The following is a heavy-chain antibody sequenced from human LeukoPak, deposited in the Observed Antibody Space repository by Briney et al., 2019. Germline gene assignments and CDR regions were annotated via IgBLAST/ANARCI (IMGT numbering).Heavy chain of an antibody. J-gene: IGHJ4*02. D-gene: IGHD5-24*01. CDR2: IYSGGYT. CDR1: GFTVSNNY. CDR3: ARARDGYNSGFDY. Sequence: PGGSLRLSCAAAGFTVSNNYMTWVRQAPGKGLDWVSVIYSGGYTYYADSVRGRFTISRDTSKNTLYLQMNSLRAEDTAVYYCARARDGYNSGFDYSGQGTLVTVSS. V-gene: IGHV3-53*01.